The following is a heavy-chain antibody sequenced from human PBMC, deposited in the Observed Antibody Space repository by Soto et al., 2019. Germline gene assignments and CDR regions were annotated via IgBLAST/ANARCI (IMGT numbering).Heavy chain of an antibody. D-gene: IGHD3-22*01. CDR1: GYTFTSYG. V-gene: IGHV1-18*04. CDR2: ISAYNGNT. CDR3: ARWGRQGNYDSSGYYYHDYYYYYGMDV. J-gene: IGHJ6*02. Sequence: ASVKVSCKASGYTFTSYGISWVRQAPGQGLEWMGWISAYNGNTNYAQKLQGRVTMTTDTSTSTAYMELRSLRSDDTAVYYCARWGRQGNYDSSGYYYHDYYYYYGMDVWGQGTTVTVS.